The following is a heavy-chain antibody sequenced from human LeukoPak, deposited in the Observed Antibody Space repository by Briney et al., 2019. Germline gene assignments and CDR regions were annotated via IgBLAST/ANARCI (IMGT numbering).Heavy chain of an antibody. CDR1: GGSFSGYY. CDR3: ARHGKDSSGYYYYFDY. D-gene: IGHD3-22*01. J-gene: IGHJ4*02. CDR2: INHSGST. V-gene: IGHV4-34*01. Sequence: SETLSLTCAVYGGSFSGYYWSWIRQPPGKGLEWIGEINHSGSTNYNPSLKSRVTISVDTSKNQFSLKLSSVTAADTAVYYCARHGKDSSGYYYYFDYWGQGTLVTVSS.